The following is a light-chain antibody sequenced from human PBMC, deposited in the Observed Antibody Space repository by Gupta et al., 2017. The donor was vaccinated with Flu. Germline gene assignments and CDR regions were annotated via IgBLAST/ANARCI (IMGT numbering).Light chain of an antibody. CDR1: QSRLQSDGRTY. J-gene: IGKJ2*01. Sequence: VTPGQPACNSCKASQSRLQSDGRTYLYWYFQKPGQPPQLLIYESSNRDCGVPDRFSGTGSGTDFTLQISRVEAEDFGVYYCRQSIQLPYTFGQGTKMEIK. CDR3: RQSIQLPYT. V-gene: IGKV2D-29*01. CDR2: ESS.